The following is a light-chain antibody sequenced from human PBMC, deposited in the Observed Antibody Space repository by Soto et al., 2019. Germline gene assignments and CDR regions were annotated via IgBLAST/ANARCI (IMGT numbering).Light chain of an antibody. J-gene: IGLJ2*01. V-gene: IGLV1-40*01. CDR1: ASNIGADYA. CDR3: QSYDNSLRGSV. CDR2: DNN. Sequence: QSVLTQPPSVSGAPGQRVTITCTGSASNIGADYAVHWYQQLPGTAPKLLIYDNNNRPSGVPDRFSGSKSDTSASLAITGLQTEDEADYYCQSYDNSLRGSVFGGGTKLTVL.